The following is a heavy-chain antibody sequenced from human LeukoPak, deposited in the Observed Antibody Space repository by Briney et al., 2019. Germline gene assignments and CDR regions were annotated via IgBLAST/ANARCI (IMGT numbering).Heavy chain of an antibody. V-gene: IGHV3-66*01. CDR2: IYSGGTT. Sequence: GGSLRLSCAASGFTVSSNYMTWVRQAPGKGLEWVSVIYSGGTTYYADSVKGRFTISRDNSKNTLYLQMNTLRAEDTAVYYCARDSGVGACLFCSALDIWGQGTMVTVSS. CDR3: ARDSGVGACLFCSALDI. D-gene: IGHD1-26*01. J-gene: IGHJ3*02. CDR1: GFTVSSNY.